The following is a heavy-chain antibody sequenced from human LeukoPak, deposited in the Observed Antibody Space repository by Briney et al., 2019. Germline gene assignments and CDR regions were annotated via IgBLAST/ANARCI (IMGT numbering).Heavy chain of an antibody. CDR3: ARLGSGSYYDSRGQFDY. CDR1: GGSFSGYY. J-gene: IGHJ4*02. Sequence: SETLSLTCAVYGGSFSGYYWSWIRQPPGKGLEWIGEINHSGSTNYNPSLKSRVTISVDTSKSQFSLKLSSVTAADTAVYYCARLGSGSYYDSRGQFDYWGQGTLVTVSS. D-gene: IGHD1-26*01. V-gene: IGHV4-34*01. CDR2: INHSGST.